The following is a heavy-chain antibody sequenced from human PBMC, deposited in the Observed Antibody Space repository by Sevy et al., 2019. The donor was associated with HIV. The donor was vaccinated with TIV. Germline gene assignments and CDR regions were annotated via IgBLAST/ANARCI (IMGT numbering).Heavy chain of an antibody. D-gene: IGHD5-12*01. CDR3: ARQNRGVATPRDS. CDR2: IYYSGTT. V-gene: IGHV4-39*01. CDR1: GGSISTYSHY. Sequence: SETLSLTCSVSGGSISTYSHYWGWIRQPPGKGLEWIGSIYYSGTTYYNPSLKSRVTISIDTSENKFSLKLSSVAATDTAVYHCARQNRGVATPRDSWGQGTLVTVSS. J-gene: IGHJ4*02.